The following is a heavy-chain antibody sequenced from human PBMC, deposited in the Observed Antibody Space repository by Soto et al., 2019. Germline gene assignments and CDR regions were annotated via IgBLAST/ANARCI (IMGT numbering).Heavy chain of an antibody. CDR2: IYYSGST. CDR3: ARQGELLRYVWTLRNGMDV. Sequence: QLQLQESGPGLVKPSETLSLTCTVSGGSISSSSYYWGWIRQPPGKGLEWIGSIYYSGSTYYNPSLKSRVTISVDTSKNQFSLKLSSVTAADTAVYYCARQGELLRYVWTLRNGMDVWGQGTTVTVSS. V-gene: IGHV4-39*01. J-gene: IGHJ6*02. CDR1: GGSISSSSYY. D-gene: IGHD3-10*01.